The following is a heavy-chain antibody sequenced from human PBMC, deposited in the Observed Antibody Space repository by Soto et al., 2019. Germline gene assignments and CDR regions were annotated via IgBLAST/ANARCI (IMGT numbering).Heavy chain of an antibody. D-gene: IGHD6-19*01. V-gene: IGHV1-2*02. J-gene: IGHJ4*02. CDR2: INPNSGGT. CDR3: ARGVVAVAGTFFVDY. Sequence: AAVKVSCKASGYTFTGYYMHWVRQAPGQGLEWMGWINPNSGGTNYAQKFQGRVTMTRDTSISTAYMELSRLRSDDTAVYYCARGVVAVAGTFFVDYWGQGTLVTVSS. CDR1: GYTFTGYY.